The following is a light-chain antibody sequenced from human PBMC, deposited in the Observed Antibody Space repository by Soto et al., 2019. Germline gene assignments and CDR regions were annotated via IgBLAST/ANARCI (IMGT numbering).Light chain of an antibody. CDR2: DVS. V-gene: IGLV2-14*01. CDR1: SSDIGAYNY. Sequence: QSALTQPASVSGSPGQSITISCTGTSSDIGAYNYVSWYQQYPDKAPKLMIYDVSNRPSGVSNRFSGSKSGDTASLTISGLQAEDEADYYCSSYTTSSTQVFGGGTKLTFL. CDR3: SSYTTSSTQV. J-gene: IGLJ2*01.